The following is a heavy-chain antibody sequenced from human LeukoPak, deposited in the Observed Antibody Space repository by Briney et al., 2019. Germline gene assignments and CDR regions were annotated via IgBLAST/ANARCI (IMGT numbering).Heavy chain of an antibody. J-gene: IGHJ4*01. CDR1: EFSFSNYW. D-gene: IGHD3/OR15-3a*01. CDR3: ARDAPGRGLDK. CDR2: IKQDESEK. V-gene: IGHV3-7*03. Sequence: GGSLRLSCAASEFSFSNYWMTWVRQAPGKGLEWVANIKQDESEKYYVDSVKGRFTISRDNAKNLLYLQMNSLRAEDTAVYYCARDAPGRGLDKWGHGTLVTVSS.